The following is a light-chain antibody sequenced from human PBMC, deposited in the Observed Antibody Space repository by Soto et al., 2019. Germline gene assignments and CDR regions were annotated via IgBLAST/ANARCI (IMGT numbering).Light chain of an antibody. V-gene: IGKV1-5*01. CDR2: DAS. CDR1: QSISSW. Sequence: DIQMTQSPSTLSASVGDRVTITCRAGQSISSWLAWYQQKPGKAPKVLIYDASSLESGVPPRFSGSGSGTEFTLTISSLQPDDFATYYCQQYNSYPWTFGQGTKVEIK. CDR3: QQYNSYPWT. J-gene: IGKJ1*01.